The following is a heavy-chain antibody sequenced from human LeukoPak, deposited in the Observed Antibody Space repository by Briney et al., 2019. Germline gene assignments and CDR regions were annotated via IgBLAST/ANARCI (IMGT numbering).Heavy chain of an antibody. V-gene: IGHV1-18*01. CDR2: ISAYNGNT. CDR1: GYTFTSYG. Sequence: ASVKLSCKASGYTFTSYGISWVRQAPGQGLEWMGWISAYNGNTNYAQKLQGRVTMTTDTSTSTAYMELRSLRSDDTAVYYCARVRGDCSSTSCFFDYWGQGTLVTVSS. J-gene: IGHJ4*02. CDR3: ARVRGDCSSTSCFFDY. D-gene: IGHD2-2*01.